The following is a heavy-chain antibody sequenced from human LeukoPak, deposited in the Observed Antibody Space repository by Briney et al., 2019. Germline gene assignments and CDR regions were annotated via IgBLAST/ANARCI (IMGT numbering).Heavy chain of an antibody. V-gene: IGHV3-23*01. CDR1: GFTFTTYA. D-gene: IGHD5-18*01. CDR2: IGAGGAAT. Sequence: PGGSLRLSCAASGFTFTTYAMTWVRQAPGKGLEWVSSIGAGGAATFYSDSVKGRFTISRDNSMNTLYLQMNSLRADDTAVYYCGRPTKFRLIQGDGVDVWGQGTTVTVSS. CDR3: GRPTKFRLIQGDGVDV. J-gene: IGHJ6*02.